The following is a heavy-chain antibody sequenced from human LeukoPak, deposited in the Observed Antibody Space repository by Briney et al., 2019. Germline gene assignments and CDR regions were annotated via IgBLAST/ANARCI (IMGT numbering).Heavy chain of an antibody. V-gene: IGHV3-30*18. CDR1: GFTFSSYG. Sequence: GGSLRLSCAASGFTFSSYGMHWVRQAPGKGLEWVAVISYDGSNKYYADSEKGRFTISRDNSKNTLYLQMNSLRAEDTAVYYCAKAPSPLYNWNDGNWFDPWGQGTLVTVSS. CDR3: AKAPSPLYNWNDGNWFDP. J-gene: IGHJ5*02. CDR2: ISYDGSNK. D-gene: IGHD1-1*01.